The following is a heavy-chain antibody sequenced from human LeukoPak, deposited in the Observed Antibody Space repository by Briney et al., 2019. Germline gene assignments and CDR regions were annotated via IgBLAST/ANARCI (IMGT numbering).Heavy chain of an antibody. J-gene: IGHJ4*02. CDR3: ARLDDYNQLFDY. Sequence: GASLKISCQGSGYSFPSFWIGWVRQMPGKGLEWMGIIYPGDSDTRYSPSFQGQVTISADKSISTAYLQWSSLKASDTAMYYCARLDDYNQLFDYWGQGTLVTVSS. CDR1: GYSFPSFW. V-gene: IGHV5-51*01. CDR2: IYPGDSDT. D-gene: IGHD5-24*01.